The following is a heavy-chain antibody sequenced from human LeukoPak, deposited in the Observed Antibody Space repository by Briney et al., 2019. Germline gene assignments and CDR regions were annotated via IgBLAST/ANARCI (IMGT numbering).Heavy chain of an antibody. J-gene: IGHJ4*02. Sequence: GASVKVSCKASGYTFTDYYVHWMRQAPGQGLEWMGGINPNSGGTNYAQKFQGRVTMTRDTSISTAYMELSRLRSDDTAVYYCAGLEDTAMAGDYWGQGTLVTVSS. D-gene: IGHD5-18*01. CDR3: AGLEDTAMAGDY. V-gene: IGHV1-2*02. CDR1: GYTFTDYY. CDR2: INPNSGGT.